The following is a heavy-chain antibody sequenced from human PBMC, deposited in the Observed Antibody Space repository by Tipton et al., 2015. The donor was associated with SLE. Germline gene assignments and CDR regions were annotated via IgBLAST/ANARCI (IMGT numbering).Heavy chain of an antibody. V-gene: IGHV4-34*01. J-gene: IGHJ3*02. CDR3: ARYDPGASSVDAFDI. CDR2: INHSGST. CDR1: GGSFSGYY. D-gene: IGHD1-1*01. Sequence: GLVKPSETLSLTCAVYGGSFSGYYWSWIRQPPGKGLEWIGEINHSGSTNYNPSLKSRVTISVDTSKNQFSLKLSSVTAADTAVYYCARYDPGASSVDAFDIWGQGTMVTVSS.